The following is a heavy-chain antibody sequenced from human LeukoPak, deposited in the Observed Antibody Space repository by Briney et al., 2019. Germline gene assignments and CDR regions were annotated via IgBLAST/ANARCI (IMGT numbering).Heavy chain of an antibody. J-gene: IGHJ2*01. D-gene: IGHD3-10*02. CDR2: IYYTGST. CDR1: NGSISRYY. CDR3: ARHVRGLFWYFDL. Sequence: SETLSLTCRVSNGSISRYYWTWIRQPPGKGLDWIGHIYYTGSTKYNPSLKGRATISLDTSKNQFSLSLSSVTAADTAVYYCARHVRGLFWYFDLWGRGTLVTVSS. V-gene: IGHV4-59*08.